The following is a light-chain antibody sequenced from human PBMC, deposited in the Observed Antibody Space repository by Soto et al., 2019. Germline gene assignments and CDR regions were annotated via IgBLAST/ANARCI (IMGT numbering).Light chain of an antibody. V-gene: IGKV3-15*01. CDR1: QSVSSN. CDR2: GAS. Sequence: EIVMTQAPDTLSVSPGERATLSCRASQSVSSNLAWYQQKPGQAPRLILYGASTMATGIPARFSGSESGTEFALTINGLPSEDFAVCYCQPYNDWLPVYSFGQGTKLQIK. J-gene: IGKJ2*01. CDR3: QPYNDWLPVYS.